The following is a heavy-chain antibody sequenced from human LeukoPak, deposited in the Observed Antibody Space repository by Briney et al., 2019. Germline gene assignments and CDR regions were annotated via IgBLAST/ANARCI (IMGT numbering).Heavy chain of an antibody. CDR2: ISYDGSNK. J-gene: IGHJ4*02. CDR1: GFTFSSYG. V-gene: IGHV3-30*18. CDR3: AKDIHFLWQGGPDY. Sequence: PGGSLRLSCAASGFTFSSYGMHWVRQAPGKGLEWVAVISYDGSNKYYADSVKGRFTISRDNSKNTLYLQMDSLRAEDTAVYYCAKDIHFLWQGGPDYWGQGTLVTVSS. D-gene: IGHD2-15*01.